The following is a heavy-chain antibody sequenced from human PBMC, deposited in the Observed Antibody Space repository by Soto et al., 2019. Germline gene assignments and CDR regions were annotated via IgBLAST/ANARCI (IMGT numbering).Heavy chain of an antibody. Sequence: QVQLQESGPGLVKPSETLSLTCTVSGGSISSYYWSWIRQPPGKGLEWIGYIYYSGSTNYNPSLKSRVTISVDTSKNQFSLKLSSVSAADTAVYYCARRRFLEWLEGTVWYYYYYMDVWGKGTTVAVSS. V-gene: IGHV4-59*08. J-gene: IGHJ6*03. D-gene: IGHD3-3*01. CDR1: GGSISSYY. CDR2: IYYSGST. CDR3: ARRRFLEWLEGTVWYYYYYMDV.